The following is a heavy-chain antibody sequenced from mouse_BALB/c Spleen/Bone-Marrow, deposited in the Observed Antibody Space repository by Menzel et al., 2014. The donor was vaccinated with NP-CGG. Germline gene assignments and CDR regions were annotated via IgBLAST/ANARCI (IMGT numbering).Heavy chain of an antibody. D-gene: IGHD3-1*01. CDR3: ARDGLDY. CDR2: ISSGGSYT. Sequence: EVNVVESGGDLVKPGGSLKLSCAASGFTFSSYSMSWVRQTPDKRLEWVATISSGGSYTYYPDSVKGRFTISRDNAKNTLYLQMSSLKSEDTAMYYCARDGLDYWGQGTTLTVSS. V-gene: IGHV5-6*01. CDR1: GFTFSSYS. J-gene: IGHJ2*01.